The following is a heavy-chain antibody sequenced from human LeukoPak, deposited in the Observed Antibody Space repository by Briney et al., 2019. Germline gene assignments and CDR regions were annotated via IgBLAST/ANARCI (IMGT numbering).Heavy chain of an antibody. CDR1: GGSISSGGYY. D-gene: IGHD2-2*01. CDR2: IYSGGST. Sequence: LSLTCTVSGGSISSGGYYWSWVRQAPGKGLEWVSVIYSGGSTYYADSVKGRFTISRDNSKNTLYLQMNSLRAEDTAVYYCARGNYCSSTSCGLDYWGQGTLVTVSS. CDR3: ARGNYCSSTSCGLDY. V-gene: IGHV3-53*01. J-gene: IGHJ4*02.